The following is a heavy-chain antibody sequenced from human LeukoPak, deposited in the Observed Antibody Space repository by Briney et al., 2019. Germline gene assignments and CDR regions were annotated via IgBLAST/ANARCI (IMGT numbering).Heavy chain of an antibody. D-gene: IGHD3-22*01. J-gene: IGHJ4*02. CDR2: ISYDGSNK. V-gene: IGHV3-30*18. CDR1: GFTVSSTH. Sequence: PGGSLRLSCEASGFTVSSTHMVWVRQAPGKGLEWVAVISYDGSNKYYADTVKGRFTISRDNSKNMMSLQMNTLRVEDTAVYYCGKDYDSTGYYPDYWGQGTLVTVSA. CDR3: GKDYDSTGYYPDY.